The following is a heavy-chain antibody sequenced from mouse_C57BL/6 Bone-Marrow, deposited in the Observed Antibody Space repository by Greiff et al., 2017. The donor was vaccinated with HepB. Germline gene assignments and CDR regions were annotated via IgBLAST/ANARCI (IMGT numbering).Heavy chain of an antibody. CDR2: IYPGDGDT. V-gene: IGHV1-80*01. CDR1: GYAFSSYW. Sequence: QVQLQQSGAELVKPGASVKISCKASGYAFSSYWMNWVKQRPGKGLEWIGQIYPGDGDTNYNGKFKGKATLTADKSSSTAYMQLSSLTSEDSAVYFCASFYDGYLYYYAMDYWGQGTSVTVSS. CDR3: ASFYDGYLYYYAMDY. D-gene: IGHD2-3*01. J-gene: IGHJ4*01.